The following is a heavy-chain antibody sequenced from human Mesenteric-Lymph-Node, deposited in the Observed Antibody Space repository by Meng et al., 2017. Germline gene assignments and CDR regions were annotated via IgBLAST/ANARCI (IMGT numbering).Heavy chain of an antibody. Sequence: GESLKISCAASGLTFNNAWMTWVRQAPGKGLEWVSRIKSKTDGGKTDYAAPVKGRFTISRDDSKNTMYLQMNSMKTEDTAVYYCTTGALMVRGVVKNDYWGQGTLVTVSS. V-gene: IGHV3-15*01. CDR3: TTGALMVRGVVKNDY. CDR2: IKSKTDGGKT. CDR1: GLTFNNAW. J-gene: IGHJ4*02. D-gene: IGHD3-10*01.